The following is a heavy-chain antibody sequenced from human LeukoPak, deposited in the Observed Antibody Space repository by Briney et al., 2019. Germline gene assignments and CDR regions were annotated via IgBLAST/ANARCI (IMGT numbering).Heavy chain of an antibody. D-gene: IGHD2-15*01. CDR3: ARDPGYCSGGSCLDY. Sequence: EVQLVESGGGLVQPGGSLRLSCAASGFTFSSYWMSWVRQAPGKGREWVANIKQDGSERYYVDSVKGRFTISRDNAKNSLYLQMNSLRGEDTAVYYCARDPGYCSGGSCLDYWGQGTLVTVSS. J-gene: IGHJ4*02. V-gene: IGHV3-7*01. CDR2: IKQDGSER. CDR1: GFTFSSYW.